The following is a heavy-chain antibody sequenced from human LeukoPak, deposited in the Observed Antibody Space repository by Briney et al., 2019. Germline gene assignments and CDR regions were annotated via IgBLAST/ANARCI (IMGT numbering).Heavy chain of an antibody. J-gene: IGHJ4*02. CDR3: ARDYVYSCDH. V-gene: IGHV3-48*01. CDR1: GFTFSSYS. CDR2: ISGDTSAI. D-gene: IGHD3-16*01. Sequence: GGSLRLSCAASGFTFSSYSMNWVRQAPGKGLEWVSYISGDTSAIYYADSVKGRFTISRDNAKNSVYLQMNSLRAEDTALYYCARDYVYSCDHRGQGILVTVSS.